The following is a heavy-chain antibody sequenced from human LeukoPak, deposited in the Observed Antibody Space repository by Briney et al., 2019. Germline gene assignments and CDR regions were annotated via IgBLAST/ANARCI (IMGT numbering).Heavy chain of an antibody. CDR1: GFSLSTSGVG. CDR2: IYWNDDK. V-gene: IGHV2-5*01. D-gene: IGHD1-26*01. CDR3: ANQRKWAGAMDV. J-gene: IGHJ6*02. Sequence: VSGPTLVNPTQTLTLTCTFSGFSLSTSGVGVGWIRQPPGKALEWLALIYWNDDKRYSPSLKSRRSITKDHSKAQVVLNVTNIDPVGTAPYYRANQRKWAGAMDVWGQGTTVTVSS.